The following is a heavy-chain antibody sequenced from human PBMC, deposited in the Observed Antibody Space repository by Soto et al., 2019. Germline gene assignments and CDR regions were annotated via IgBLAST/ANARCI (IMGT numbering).Heavy chain of an antibody. J-gene: IGHJ4*02. Sequence: GASVKVSCKTSDYTFTNYGISWVQQAPGQGLEWMGWISGYNGYTNYAQKLQGRVTMTTDTSTTTAYMELRSLRSDDTAVYFCARGRYSGSLDYWGQGTLVTVS. V-gene: IGHV1-18*01. D-gene: IGHD6-13*01. CDR3: ARGRYSGSLDY. CDR1: DYTFTNYG. CDR2: ISGYNGYT.